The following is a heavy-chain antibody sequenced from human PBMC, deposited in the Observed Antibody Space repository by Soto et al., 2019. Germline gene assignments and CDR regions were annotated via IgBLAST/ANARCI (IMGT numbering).Heavy chain of an antibody. Sequence: EVQLVESGGGLVQPGGSLRLSCAASGFTFSSYSMNWVRQAPGKGLEWVSYISSSSSTIYYADSVKGRFTISRDNAKNSLYLQMNSLRDEDTAVYYCASQYCSSTSCFYNWFDPWGQGTLVTVSS. D-gene: IGHD2-2*01. CDR2: ISSSSSTI. CDR1: GFTFSSYS. J-gene: IGHJ5*02. CDR3: ASQYCSSTSCFYNWFDP. V-gene: IGHV3-48*02.